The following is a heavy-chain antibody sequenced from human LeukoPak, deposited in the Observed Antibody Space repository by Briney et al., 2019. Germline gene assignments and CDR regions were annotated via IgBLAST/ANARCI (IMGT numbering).Heavy chain of an antibody. Sequence: SETLSLTCTVSGGSISSYYWSWIRQPPGKGLEWIGYIYYSGSTNYNPSLKSRVAISVDTSKNQFSLKLSSVTAADTAAYYCARDRPYSSGWYVGGFDYWGQGTLVTVSS. CDR2: IYYSGST. CDR3: ARDRPYSSGWYVGGFDY. D-gene: IGHD6-19*01. CDR1: GGSISSYY. J-gene: IGHJ4*02. V-gene: IGHV4-59*01.